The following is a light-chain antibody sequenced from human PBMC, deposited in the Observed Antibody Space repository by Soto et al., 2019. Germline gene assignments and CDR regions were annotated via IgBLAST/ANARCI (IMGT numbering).Light chain of an antibody. Sequence: QSALTQPPSASGSPGQSVTISCTGTSTDVGGYNYVSWYQQHPGKAPKVVISEVNKRPSGVSDRFSGSKSGNTASLTVSGLQAEDEADYYCSSYAGSDNPYVFGTGTKLTVL. V-gene: IGLV2-8*01. CDR2: EVN. CDR1: STDVGGYNY. J-gene: IGLJ1*01. CDR3: SSYAGSDNPYV.